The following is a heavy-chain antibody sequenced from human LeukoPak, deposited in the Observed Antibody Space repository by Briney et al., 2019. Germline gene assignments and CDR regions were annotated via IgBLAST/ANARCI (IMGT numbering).Heavy chain of an antibody. J-gene: IGHJ4*02. CDR2: IKQDGSEK. CDR3: ARQGRGSYYEDY. Sequence: GGSLRLSCAASGFTFSDYWMSWGRQAPGKGLEWVANIKQDGSEKYYVDSVRGRFTISRDNAKNSLYLQMNSLRAEDTAVYYCARQGRGSYYEDYWGQGTLVTVSS. D-gene: IGHD1-26*01. CDR1: GFTFSDYW. V-gene: IGHV3-7*01.